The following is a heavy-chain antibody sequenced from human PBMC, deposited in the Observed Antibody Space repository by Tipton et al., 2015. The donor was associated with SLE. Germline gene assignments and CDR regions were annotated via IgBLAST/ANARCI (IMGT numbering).Heavy chain of an antibody. D-gene: IGHD5-12*01. CDR3: ARGDRWLRSGSLDY. V-gene: IGHV4-39*07. Sequence: TLSLTCTVSGGSISSSSYYWGWIRQPPGKGLEWIGYIYTSGSTNYNPPLKSRVTISVDTSKNQFSLKLSSVTAADTAVYYCARGDRWLRSGSLDYWGQGTLVTVSS. CDR2: IYTSGST. CDR1: GGSISSSSYY. J-gene: IGHJ4*02.